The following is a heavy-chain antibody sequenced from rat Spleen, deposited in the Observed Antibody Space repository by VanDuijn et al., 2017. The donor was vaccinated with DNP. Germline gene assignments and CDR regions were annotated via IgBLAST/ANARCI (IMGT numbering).Heavy chain of an antibody. V-gene: IGHV5S10*01. J-gene: IGHJ2*01. CDR3: TTLNFYASLAEYFDF. D-gene: IGHD1-12*01. Sequence: EVQLVESGGGLVQPGRSLTLSCAASGFIFSDYNMAWVRQAPKKGLEWVATIINDGKRTYYSDSVKGRFTVSRDNTESILYLQTDSLRSEDTATYYCTTLNFYASLAEYFDFWGQGVMVTVSS. CDR1: GFIFSDYN. CDR2: IINDGKRT.